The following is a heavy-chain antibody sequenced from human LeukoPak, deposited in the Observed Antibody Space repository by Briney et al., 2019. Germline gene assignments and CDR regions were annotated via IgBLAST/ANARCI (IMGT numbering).Heavy chain of an antibody. CDR1: GFIFSNYV. D-gene: IGHD2-2*01. CDR2: LSSSGGST. V-gene: IGHV3-23*01. CDR3: ATDLVVVLPAAYDT. Sequence: GGSLRLSCSASGFIFSNYVMSWVRQSQGKGLEWVSTLSSSGGSTYNADSVKGRFTISRDNSKKTLYLQMNSLRAEDTAVYYCATDLVVVLPAAYDTWGQGALVTVSS. J-gene: IGHJ5*02.